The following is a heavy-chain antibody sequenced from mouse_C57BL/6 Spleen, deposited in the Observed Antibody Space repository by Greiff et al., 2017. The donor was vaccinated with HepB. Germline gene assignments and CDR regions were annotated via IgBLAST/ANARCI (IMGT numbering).Heavy chain of an antibody. D-gene: IGHD1-1*01. Sequence: EVQLQQSGPELVKPGASVKISCKASGYTFTDYYMNWVKQSHGKSLEWIGDINPNNGGTSYNQKFKGKATLTVDKSSSTAYMELRSLTSEDSAVYYWARKSGGYYYGSYWYFDVWGTGTTVTVSS. CDR2: INPNNGGT. CDR1: GYTFTDYY. CDR3: ARKSGGYYYGSYWYFDV. V-gene: IGHV1-26*01. J-gene: IGHJ1*03.